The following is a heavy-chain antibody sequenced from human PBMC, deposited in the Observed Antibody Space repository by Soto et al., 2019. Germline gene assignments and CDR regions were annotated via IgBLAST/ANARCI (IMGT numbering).Heavy chain of an antibody. CDR1: GYTFTSYG. CDR3: AGLSSASVVVTADMTYF. J-gene: IGHJ4*02. CDR2: ISAYNGNT. D-gene: IGHD2-2*01. V-gene: IGHV1-18*01. Sequence: ASVKVSCKASGYTFTSYGISWVRQAPGQGLEWMGWISAYNGNTNYAQKLQGRVTMTTDTSTSTAYMELRSLRSDDTAVYYCAGLSSASVVVTADMTYFCGQGTLVTGSS.